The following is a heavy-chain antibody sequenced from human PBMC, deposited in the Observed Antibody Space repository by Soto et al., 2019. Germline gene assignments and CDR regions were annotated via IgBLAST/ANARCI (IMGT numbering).Heavy chain of an antibody. V-gene: IGHV1-69*13. Sequence: SVKVSCKASGGTFSSYAISWVRQAPGQGLEWMGGIIPTFGTANYAQKFQGRVTITADESTSTAYMELSSLRSEDTAVYYCARAPVLRYFDWLPEAYYYYGMDVWGQGTTVTVSS. CDR3: ARAPVLRYFDWLPEAYYYYGMDV. J-gene: IGHJ6*02. CDR1: GGTFSSYA. CDR2: IIPTFGTA. D-gene: IGHD3-9*01.